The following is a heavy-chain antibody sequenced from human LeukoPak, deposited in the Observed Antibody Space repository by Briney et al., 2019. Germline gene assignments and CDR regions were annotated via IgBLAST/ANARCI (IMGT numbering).Heavy chain of an antibody. CDR3: ARHPQARNYYDSSGYSDY. D-gene: IGHD3-22*01. V-gene: IGHV4-59*08. Sequence: PSETLSLTCTVSGGSISSYYWSWIRQPPGKRLEYIGYIYYNGGTNYNPSLKSRVTISVDTSKNQFSLKLSSVTAADTAVYYCARHPQARNYYDSSGYSDYWGQGTLVTVSS. J-gene: IGHJ4*02. CDR2: IYYNGGT. CDR1: GGSISSYY.